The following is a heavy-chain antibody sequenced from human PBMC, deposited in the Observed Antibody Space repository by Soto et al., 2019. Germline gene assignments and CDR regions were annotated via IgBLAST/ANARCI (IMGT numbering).Heavy chain of an antibody. V-gene: IGHV3-23*01. CDR1: GFTFNKYA. J-gene: IGHJ4*02. CDR3: AKTPAVITVINSFGN. CDR2: ISGSGAST. Sequence: PGGSLRLSCVASGFTFNKYALAWVRQAPGKGLEWLSAISGSGASTYDADSVKGRFTISSDNSNTTLYLQMNSRRAENTAVYYCAKTPAVITVINSFGNWDQQSPVTASS. D-gene: IGHD3-10*01.